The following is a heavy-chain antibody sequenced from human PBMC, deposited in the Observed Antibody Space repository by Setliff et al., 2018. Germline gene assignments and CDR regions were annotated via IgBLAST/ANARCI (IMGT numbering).Heavy chain of an antibody. V-gene: IGHV4-39*07. J-gene: IGHJ6*02. CDR3: ARDKPEGYNFWSGYLGGGLMDV. CDR1: GGSISSRSYY. CDR2: IYYSGST. Sequence: SETLSLTCTVSGGSISSRSYYWGWIRQPPGKGLEWIGSIYYSGSTYYNPSLKSRVTISVDTSKNQFSLKLSSVTAADTAVYYCARDKPEGYNFWSGYLGGGLMDVWGQGTTVTVSS. D-gene: IGHD3-3*01.